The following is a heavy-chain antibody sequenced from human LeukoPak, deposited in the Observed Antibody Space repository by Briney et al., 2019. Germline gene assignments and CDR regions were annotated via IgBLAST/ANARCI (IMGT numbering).Heavy chain of an antibody. D-gene: IGHD3-9*01. CDR1: GFSFSTYD. Sequence: GGSLRLSCAASGFSFSTYDKHWVRQAPGKGLEWVAVISSDGSRKYWADSVKGRFTISRDNSKNTVYLQMNSLRAEDTAVYYCAKGSIDWYYFDYWGQGTLVTVSS. V-gene: IGHV3-30*18. CDR3: AKGSIDWYYFDY. J-gene: IGHJ4*02. CDR2: ISSDGSRK.